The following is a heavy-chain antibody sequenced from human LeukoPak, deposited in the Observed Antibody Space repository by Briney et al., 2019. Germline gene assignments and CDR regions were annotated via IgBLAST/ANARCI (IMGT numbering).Heavy chain of an antibody. Sequence: GGSLRLSCEASGFTFNIYSMNWVRQVPGKGLEWVSSISSQSVYIYYADSVKGRFAISRDNARKSLYLQMNSLTAEDTAVYFCSRDLDCTVTTCFGGDDAFDIWGRGTMVTVSS. J-gene: IGHJ3*02. D-gene: IGHD2-8*02. CDR3: SRDLDCTVTTCFGGDDAFDI. V-gene: IGHV3-21*01. CDR1: GFTFNIYS. CDR2: ISSQSVYI.